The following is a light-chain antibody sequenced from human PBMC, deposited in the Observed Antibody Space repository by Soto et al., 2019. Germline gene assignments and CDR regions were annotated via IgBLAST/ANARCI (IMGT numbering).Light chain of an antibody. J-gene: IGKJ2*01. CDR2: DAS. Sequence: EIVLTQSPATLSLSPGERATLSCRASQSVSSYLAWYQQKPGQAPRLLIYDASNRATGIPARFSGSGSGTDFTLPISSLEPDDFAVYYCQQRSNWPPLYTFGQGTKLEIK. V-gene: IGKV3-11*01. CDR1: QSVSSY. CDR3: QQRSNWPPLYT.